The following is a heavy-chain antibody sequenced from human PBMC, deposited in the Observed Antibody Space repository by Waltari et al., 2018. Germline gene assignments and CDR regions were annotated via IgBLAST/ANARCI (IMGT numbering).Heavy chain of an antibody. D-gene: IGHD2-15*01. V-gene: IGHV1-69*04. J-gene: IGHJ5*02. Sequence: QVQLVQSGAEVKKPGSSVKVSCKASGGTFSSYAISWVRQAPGQGLEWMGGIIPILGIANYAQKFQGRVTITADESTSTAYMELSSLRSEDTAVYYCARELGYCSGGSCSLHRFDPWGQGTLVTVSS. CDR1: GGTFSSYA. CDR2: IIPILGIA. CDR3: ARELGYCSGGSCSLHRFDP.